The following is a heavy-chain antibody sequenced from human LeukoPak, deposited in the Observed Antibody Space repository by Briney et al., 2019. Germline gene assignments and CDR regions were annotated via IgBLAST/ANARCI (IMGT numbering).Heavy chain of an antibody. CDR2: ISRPTGVT. J-gene: IGHJ4*02. V-gene: IGHV3-23*01. Sequence: GGSLRLSCAASGFAFDNYAMTWVRQAPGKGLEWVSAISRPTGVTHHADSVKGRFTISRDNSKNMLYLEMNSLRVEDTAVYYCAKRYWIGIQQLVLDYWGQGTLVTVSS. CDR3: AKRYWIGIQQLVLDY. D-gene: IGHD6-13*01. CDR1: GFAFDNYA.